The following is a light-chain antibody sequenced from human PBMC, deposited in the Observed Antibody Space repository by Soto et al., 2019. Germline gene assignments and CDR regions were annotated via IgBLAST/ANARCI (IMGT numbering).Light chain of an antibody. Sequence: TVLTQSPGTLSLSPGERATLSCRASQNVSSNLLVWYQQHPGQAPRLLIYGASTRATGIPARFSGSGSGTEFTLTISSLQSEDFAVYYCQQYNNWPQTFGQGTKVDIK. J-gene: IGKJ1*01. CDR2: GAS. CDR1: QNVSSN. V-gene: IGKV3-15*01. CDR3: QQYNNWPQT.